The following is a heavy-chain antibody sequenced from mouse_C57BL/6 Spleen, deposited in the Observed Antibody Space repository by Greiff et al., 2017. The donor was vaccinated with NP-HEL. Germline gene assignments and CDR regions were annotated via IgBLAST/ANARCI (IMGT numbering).Heavy chain of an antibody. CDR2: IDPENGDT. V-gene: IGHV14-4*01. J-gene: IGHJ2*01. Sequence: EVQLQQSGAEFVRPGASVKLSCTASGFNIKDDYMHWVKQRPEQGLEWIGWIDPENGDTEYASKFQGKATITADTSSNTAYLQLSSLTSEDTAVYYCTRTGTWDYWGQGTTLTVSS. D-gene: IGHD4-1*01. CDR3: TRTGTWDY. CDR1: GFNIKDDY.